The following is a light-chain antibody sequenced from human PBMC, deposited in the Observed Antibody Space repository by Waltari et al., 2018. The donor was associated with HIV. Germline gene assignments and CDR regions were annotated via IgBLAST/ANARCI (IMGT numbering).Light chain of an antibody. CDR3: SSYTNRDTVV. Sequence: QSALSQPASVSGSFGQSITLSCTGTSSHVGGYQYVSWYQQQPGKAPKLLISEVSNRPSGVSSRFSGSKSGNTASLTIFWLQAEDEADYYCSSYTNRDTVVFGGGTKLTVV. CDR2: EVS. V-gene: IGLV2-14*03. J-gene: IGLJ2*01. CDR1: SSHVGGYQY.